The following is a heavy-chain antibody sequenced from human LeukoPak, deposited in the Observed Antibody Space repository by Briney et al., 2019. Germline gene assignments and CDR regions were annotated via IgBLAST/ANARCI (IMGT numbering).Heavy chain of an antibody. CDR1: GYTFTSYD. D-gene: IGHD3-3*01. V-gene: IGHV1-8*01. J-gene: IGHJ6*03. CDR2: MNPNSGNT. CDR3: ARDFRSSFYMDV. Sequence: ASVKVSCKASGYTFTSYDINWVRQATGQGLEWMGWMNPNSGNTGYAQKFQGRVTMTRDTSISTAYMELSRLRSDDTAVYYCARDFRSSFYMDVWGKGTTVTVSS.